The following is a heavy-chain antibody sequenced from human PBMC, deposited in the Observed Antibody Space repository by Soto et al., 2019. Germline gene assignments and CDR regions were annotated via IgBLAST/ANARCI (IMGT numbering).Heavy chain of an antibody. D-gene: IGHD4-17*01. CDR1: GGSVTNSSYY. V-gene: IGHV4-39*01. CDR3: VSQRTTVLTQAYFDY. CDR2: VYYRGRS. Sequence: PSEPLSLPGTVSGGSVTNSSYYWGWIRQSPGKGLEWIGSVYYRGRSYSKSSVKSRVTISVDTSRNQFSLNFNSVTASDTALYYCVSQRTTVLTQAYFDYWGPGALVTVAS. J-gene: IGHJ4*02.